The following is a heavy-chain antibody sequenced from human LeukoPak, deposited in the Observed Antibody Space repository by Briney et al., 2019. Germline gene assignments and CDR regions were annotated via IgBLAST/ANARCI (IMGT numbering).Heavy chain of an antibody. V-gene: IGHV3-33*06. J-gene: IGHJ4*02. CDR1: GFTFNHYA. Sequence: PGGSLRLSCAATGFTFNHYAMHWVRQAPGKGLEWVAVIWSDGTNRCYADSVKGRFTISRDDAGKTVYLQMSSLRPEDTGVYYCAKDAQRGFDYSNSLEYWGQGTPVTVST. CDR3: AKDAQRGFDYSNSLEY. CDR2: IWSDGTNR. D-gene: IGHD4-11*01.